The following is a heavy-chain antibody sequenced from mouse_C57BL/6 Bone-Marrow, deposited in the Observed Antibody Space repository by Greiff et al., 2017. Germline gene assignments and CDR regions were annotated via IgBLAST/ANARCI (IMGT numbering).Heavy chain of an antibody. V-gene: IGHV1-7*01. Sequence: VQLQQSGAELAKPGASVKLSCKASGYTFTSYWMHWVKQRPGQGLEWIGYINPSSGYTKYNQKFKDKATLTADKSSSASYMQLSSLIYEDSAVYYCADSSGYFFFDYWGQGTTLTVSS. CDR1: GYTFTSYW. CDR3: ADSSGYFFFDY. CDR2: INPSSGYT. J-gene: IGHJ2*01. D-gene: IGHD3-2*02.